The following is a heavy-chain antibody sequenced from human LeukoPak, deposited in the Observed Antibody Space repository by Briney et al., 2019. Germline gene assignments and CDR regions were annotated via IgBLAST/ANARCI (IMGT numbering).Heavy chain of an antibody. CDR2: MNPNRGKT. V-gene: IGHV1-8*01. CDR3: ARDSQFTDSDY. CDR1: GYTFTSYD. D-gene: IGHD3-16*01. J-gene: IGHJ4*02. Sequence: ASVKVSCKASGYTFTSYDMNWLRQATGQGLEWMGWMNPNRGKTGYAQKFQGRVTMTRNTSISTAYMELSSLRSEDTAVYYCARDSQFTDSDYWGQGTLVTVSS.